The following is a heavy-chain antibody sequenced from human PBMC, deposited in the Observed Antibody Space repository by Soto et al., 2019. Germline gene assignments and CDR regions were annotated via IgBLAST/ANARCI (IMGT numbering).Heavy chain of an antibody. CDR1: GFTFSRYA. CDR2: ISYDGSDE. CDR3: AKTGAWYLLGAHAH. J-gene: IGHJ1*01. Sequence: GGALRLSCAASGFTFSRYAMHWVRQAPGKGLEWVAVISYDGSDEYYADSVKGRFTMSRDNSKNTLYLQMNSLRLEDTAVYYCAKTGAWYLLGAHAHWGQGTLFPVSS. V-gene: IGHV3-30-3*01. D-gene: IGHD3-16*01.